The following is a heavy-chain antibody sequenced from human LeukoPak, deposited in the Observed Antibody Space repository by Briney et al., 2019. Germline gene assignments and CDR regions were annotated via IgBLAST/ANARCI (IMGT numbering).Heavy chain of an antibody. CDR2: IYTSGYT. Sequence: PSETLSLTCTVSGDSLSTSYWSWVRQPAGKGLEWIGRIYTSGYTNYNPSLKSRVTISVDTSKNQFSLKLSSVTAADTAVYYCASQDRYSSGSIGYWGQGTLVTVSS. CDR1: GDSLSTSY. CDR3: ASQDRYSSGSIGY. J-gene: IGHJ4*02. V-gene: IGHV4-4*07. D-gene: IGHD6-19*01.